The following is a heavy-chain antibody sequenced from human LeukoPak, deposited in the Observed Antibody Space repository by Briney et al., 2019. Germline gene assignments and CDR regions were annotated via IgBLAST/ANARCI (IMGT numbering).Heavy chain of an antibody. CDR3: ARSGMVRGVIISIRFDP. CDR1: GYTFTSNY. V-gene: IGHV1-2*02. Sequence: ASVKVSCKAFGYTFTSNYMHWVRQAPGQGLEWMGWINPNSGGTNYAQKFQGRVTMTRDTSISTAYMELSRLRSDDTAVYYCARSGMVRGVIISIRFDPWGQGTLVTVSS. J-gene: IGHJ5*02. D-gene: IGHD3-10*01. CDR2: INPNSGGT.